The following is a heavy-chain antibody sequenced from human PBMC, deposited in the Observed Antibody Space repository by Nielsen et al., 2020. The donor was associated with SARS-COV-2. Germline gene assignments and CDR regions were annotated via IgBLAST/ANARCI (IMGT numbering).Heavy chain of an antibody. Sequence: GGSLRLSCAASGFTFDDYAMHWVRQAPGKGLEWVSGISWNSGSIGYADSVKGRFTISRDNAKNSLYLQMNSLRAEDTAVYYCAKDPYSSGWYWWGFDYWGQGTLVTVSS. V-gene: IGHV3-9*01. CDR2: ISWNSGSI. D-gene: IGHD6-19*01. CDR1: GFTFDDYA. CDR3: AKDPYSSGWYWWGFDY. J-gene: IGHJ4*02.